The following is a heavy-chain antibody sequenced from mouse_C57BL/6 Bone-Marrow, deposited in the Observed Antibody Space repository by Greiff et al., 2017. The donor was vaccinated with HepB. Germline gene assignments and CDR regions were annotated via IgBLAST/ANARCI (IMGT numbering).Heavy chain of an antibody. J-gene: IGHJ2*01. V-gene: IGHV5-17*01. CDR1: GFTFSDYG. D-gene: IGHD1-1*01. CDR2: ISSGSSTI. CDR3: ARSLHYYGSSSIDY. Sequence: EVQVVESGGGLVKPGGSLKLSCAASGFTFSDYGMHWVRQAPEKGLEWVAYISSGSSTIYYADTVKGRFTISRDNAKNTLFLQMTSLRSEDTAMYYCARSLHYYGSSSIDYWGQGTTLTVSS.